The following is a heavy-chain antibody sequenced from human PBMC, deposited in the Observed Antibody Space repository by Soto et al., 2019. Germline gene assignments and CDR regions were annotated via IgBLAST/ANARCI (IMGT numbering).Heavy chain of an antibody. V-gene: IGHV4-30-2*01. CDR1: GGSISSGGYS. CDR2: IYHSGST. Sequence: SETLSLTCAVSGGSISSGGYSWSWIRQPPGKGLEWIGYIYHSGSTYYNPSLKSRVTISVDRSKNQFSLKLSSVTAADTAVYYCAKDRGYYGSGSYYAFDIWGQGTAVTVSS. D-gene: IGHD3-10*01. J-gene: IGHJ3*02. CDR3: AKDRGYYGSGSYYAFDI.